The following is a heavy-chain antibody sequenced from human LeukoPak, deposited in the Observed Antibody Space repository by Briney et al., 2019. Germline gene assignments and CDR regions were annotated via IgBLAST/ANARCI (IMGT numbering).Heavy chain of an antibody. J-gene: IGHJ6*02. CDR3: ATGSASPGTYYYYYHMDV. D-gene: IGHD2-2*01. Sequence: GRSLRLSCAASGFTFSTYGMHWVRQAPGKGLEWVAVISYDGSNKYYADSVKGRFTISRDNSKNTLYLQMNSLRAEDTSVYYCATGSASPGTYYYYYHMDVWGQGTTVTGSS. CDR1: GFTFSTYG. V-gene: IGHV3-30*03. CDR2: ISYDGSNK.